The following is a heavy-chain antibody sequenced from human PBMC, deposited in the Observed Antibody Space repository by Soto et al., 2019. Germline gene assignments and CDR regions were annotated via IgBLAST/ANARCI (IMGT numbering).Heavy chain of an antibody. CDR3: ASLYCRGGSGYSGAFDI. J-gene: IGHJ3*02. CDR2: INPSGGST. Sequence: ASVKVSCKASGYTFTSYYMHWVRQAPGQGLEWMGIINPSGGSTSYAQKFQGRVTMTRDTSTSTVYMELSSLRSEDTAVYYCASLYCRGGSGYSGAFDIWGQGTMVTVS. V-gene: IGHV1-46*03. D-gene: IGHD2-15*01. CDR1: GYTFTSYY.